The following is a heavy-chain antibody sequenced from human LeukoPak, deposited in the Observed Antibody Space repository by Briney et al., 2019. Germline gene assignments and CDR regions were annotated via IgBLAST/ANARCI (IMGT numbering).Heavy chain of an antibody. CDR1: GGTFSSYA. J-gene: IGHJ6*02. CDR3: ATHYGSGSDYYYGMDV. D-gene: IGHD3-10*01. Sequence: ASVKVSCKASGGTFSSYAIIWVRQAPGQGLEWMGRIIPILGIANYAQKFQGRVTITADKSTSTAYMELSSLRSEDTAVYYCATHYGSGSDYYYGMDVWGQGNTVTVSS. V-gene: IGHV1-69*04. CDR2: IIPILGIA.